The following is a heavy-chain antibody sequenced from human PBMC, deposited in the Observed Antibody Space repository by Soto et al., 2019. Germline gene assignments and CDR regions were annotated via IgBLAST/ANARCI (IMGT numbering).Heavy chain of an antibody. CDR3: ARGRVVAGNPSDFDY. J-gene: IGHJ4*02. V-gene: IGHV4-34*01. D-gene: IGHD6-19*01. CDR1: GGSFSGYY. CDR2: INHSGST. Sequence: LSLTCAVYGGSFSGYYWSWIRQPPGKGLEWIGEINHSGSTNYNPSLKSRVTISVDTSKNQFSLKLSSVTAADTAVYYCARGRVVAGNPSDFDYWGQGTLVTVSS.